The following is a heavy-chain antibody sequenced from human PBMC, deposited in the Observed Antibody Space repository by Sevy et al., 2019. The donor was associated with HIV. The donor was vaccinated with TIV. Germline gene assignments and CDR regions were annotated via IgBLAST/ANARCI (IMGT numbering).Heavy chain of an antibody. CDR3: TTGGSLFQH. Sequence: GGSLRLSCAASGFTFSNVWMCWLRQAPGKGLEWVAHIKSKTEGGTADYAAPVKGRFTISRDDSKDTLYLQMNSLKTEDTALYYCTTGGSLFQHWGQGTLVTVSS. D-gene: IGHD2-15*01. CDR2: IKSKTEGGTA. V-gene: IGHV3-15*01. CDR1: GFTFSNVW. J-gene: IGHJ1*01.